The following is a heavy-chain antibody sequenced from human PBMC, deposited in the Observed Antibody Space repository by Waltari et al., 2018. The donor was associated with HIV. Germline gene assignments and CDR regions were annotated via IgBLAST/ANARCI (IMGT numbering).Heavy chain of an antibody. V-gene: IGHV4-39*01. CDR3: AGLGRTHWFDP. CDR2: VFYSGIT. D-gene: IGHD2-15*01. Sequence: QLQLQESGPGLVKPSETLSLTCTVSGGSISSPNYSWGWIRQTPGKGLEWIGNVFYSGITYYTASLKSRVIISVDTSMNQFSLKLRSLTAADTAVYYCAGLGRTHWFDPWGQGTLVTVSS. CDR1: GGSISSPNYS. J-gene: IGHJ5*02.